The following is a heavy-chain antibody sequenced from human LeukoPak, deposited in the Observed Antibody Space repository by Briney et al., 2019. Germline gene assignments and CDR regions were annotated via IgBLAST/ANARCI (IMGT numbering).Heavy chain of an antibody. Sequence: PSETLSLTCAVSGGSISSSNWWSWVRQPPGKGLEWIGEIYHSGSTNYNPSLKSRVTISVDTSKNQFSLKLSSVTAADTAVYYCARVRISIVVVVAATPSWYFDLWGRGTLVTVSS. D-gene: IGHD2-15*01. CDR3: ARVRISIVVVVAATPSWYFDL. J-gene: IGHJ2*01. CDR1: GGSISSSNW. V-gene: IGHV4-4*02. CDR2: IYHSGST.